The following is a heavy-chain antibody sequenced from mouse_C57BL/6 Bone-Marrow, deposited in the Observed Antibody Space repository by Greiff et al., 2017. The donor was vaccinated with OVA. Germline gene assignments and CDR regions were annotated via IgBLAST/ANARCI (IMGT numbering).Heavy chain of an antibody. CDR2: ISNGGGST. Sequence: DVMLVESGGGLVQPGGSLKLSCAASGFTFSDYYMYWVRQTPEKRLEWVAYISNGGGSTYYPDTVKGRFTISRDNAKNTLYLQMSRLKSEDTAMYYCARQISKGAYFDYWGQGTTLTVSS. V-gene: IGHV5-12*01. CDR1: GFTFSDYY. CDR3: ARQISKGAYFDY. J-gene: IGHJ2*01.